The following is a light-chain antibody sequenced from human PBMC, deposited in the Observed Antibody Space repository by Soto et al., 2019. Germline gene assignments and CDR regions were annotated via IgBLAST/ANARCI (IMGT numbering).Light chain of an antibody. CDR1: QSVDRA. Sequence: EIVMTQSPATLSVSPGETATLSCRASQSVDRAVAWYQHKPGQAPRLLIVGASFRATGVPGRFSGGGSGTEFTLTISSLLSEGFVVYYCHQYRHWPPLTFGGGTAVEIK. CDR3: HQYRHWPPLT. V-gene: IGKV3-15*01. J-gene: IGKJ4*01. CDR2: GAS.